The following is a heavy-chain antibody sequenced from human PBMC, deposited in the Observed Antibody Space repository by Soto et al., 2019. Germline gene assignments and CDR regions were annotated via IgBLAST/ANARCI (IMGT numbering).Heavy chain of an antibody. V-gene: IGHV4-34*01. D-gene: IGHD3-3*01. Sequence: SETLSLTCAVYGGSFSGYYWSWIRQPPGKGLEWIGEINHSGSTNYNPSLKSRVTISVDTSKNQFSLKLSSVTAADTAVYYCARLNFWSGYYGTYYYYGMDVWGQGTTVTVSS. CDR1: GGSFSGYY. CDR3: ARLNFWSGYYGTYYYYGMDV. CDR2: INHSGST. J-gene: IGHJ6*02.